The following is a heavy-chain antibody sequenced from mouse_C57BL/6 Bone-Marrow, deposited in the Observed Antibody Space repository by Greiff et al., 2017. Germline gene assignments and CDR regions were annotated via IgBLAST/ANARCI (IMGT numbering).Heavy chain of an antibody. CDR3: ARRDYYYGSSYLDY. V-gene: IGHV1-31*01. J-gene: IGHJ2*01. D-gene: IGHD1-1*01. CDR2: IYPYNGVS. Sequence: EVKLLESGPELVKPGASVKISCKASGYSFTGYYMHWVKQSHGNILDWIGYIYPYNGVSSYNQKFKGKATLTVDKSSSTAYMELRSLTSEDSAVYYCARRDYYYGSSYLDYWGQGTTLTVSS. CDR1: GYSFTGYY.